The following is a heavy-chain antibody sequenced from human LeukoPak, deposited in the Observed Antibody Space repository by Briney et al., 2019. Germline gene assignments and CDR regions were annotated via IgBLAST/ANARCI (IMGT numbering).Heavy chain of an antibody. D-gene: IGHD6-6*01. CDR2: IIPIFGTA. J-gene: IGHJ6*03. V-gene: IGHV1-69*13. Sequence: ASVKVSCKASGGTFSSYAISWVRQAPGQGLEWMGGIIPIFGTANYAQKFQGRVTITADESTSTAYMELSSLRSEDTAVYYCARANSSIAARPGPYYYYYMDVWGKGTTVTVSS. CDR1: GGTFSSYA. CDR3: ARANSSIAARPGPYYYYYMDV.